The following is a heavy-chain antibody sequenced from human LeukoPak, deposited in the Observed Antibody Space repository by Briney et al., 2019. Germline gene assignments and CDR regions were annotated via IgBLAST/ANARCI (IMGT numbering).Heavy chain of an antibody. CDR1: GYTFTGDW. D-gene: IGHD2-2*01. J-gene: IGHJ6*03. V-gene: IGHV5-51*01. CDR2: IYPGDSDT. Sequence: GESLKISCKGSGYTFTGDWIGWVRQLPGKGLEWMGIIYPGDSDTKYNAPFQGQVTISADKSISTAYLQWGSLKASDTATYYCARPALYCSSTVCPPYMDVWGKGTTVTVSS. CDR3: ARPALYCSSTVCPPYMDV.